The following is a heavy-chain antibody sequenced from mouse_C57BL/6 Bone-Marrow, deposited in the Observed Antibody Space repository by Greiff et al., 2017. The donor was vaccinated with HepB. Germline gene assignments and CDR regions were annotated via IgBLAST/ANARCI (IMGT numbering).Heavy chain of an antibody. J-gene: IGHJ1*03. CDR2: ISSGGDYI. Sequence: EVKLMESGEGLVKPGGSLKLSCAASGFTFSSYAMSWVRQTPEKRLEWVAYISSGGDYIYYADTVKGRFTISRDNARNTPYLQMSSLKSEDTAMYYCTRPYYYGSSHWYFDVWGTGTTVTVSS. CDR1: GFTFSSYA. D-gene: IGHD1-1*01. CDR3: TRPYYYGSSHWYFDV. V-gene: IGHV5-9-1*02.